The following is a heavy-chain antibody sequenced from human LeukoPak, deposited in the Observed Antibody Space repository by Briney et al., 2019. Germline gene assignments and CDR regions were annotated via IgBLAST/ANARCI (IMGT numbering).Heavy chain of an antibody. D-gene: IGHD1-26*01. CDR2: ISSSSSYI. J-gene: IGHJ4*02. CDR1: GFTFSSYS. V-gene: IGHV3-21*01. Sequence: GGSLRLSCAASGFTFSSYSTNWVRQAPGKGLEWVSSISSSSSYIYYADSVKGRFTISRDSAKNSLYLQMNSLRAEDTAVYYCARVAGATDSGSGMDYWGQGTLVTVSS. CDR3: ARVAGATDSGSGMDY.